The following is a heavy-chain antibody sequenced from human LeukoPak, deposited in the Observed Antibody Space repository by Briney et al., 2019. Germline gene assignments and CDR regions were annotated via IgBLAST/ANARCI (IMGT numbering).Heavy chain of an antibody. CDR2: IYYRGST. Sequence: PSETLPLTCTVSGASISSHYWCWIRQSPGTGLEWIGDIYYRGSTTYNPSLKSRLSISLDTSRNQFSLNLSSVTAADTAVYYCAKLEVGRFDPWGQGILVTVSS. CDR3: AKLEVGRFDP. V-gene: IGHV4-59*11. CDR1: GASISSHY. J-gene: IGHJ5*02. D-gene: IGHD7-27*01.